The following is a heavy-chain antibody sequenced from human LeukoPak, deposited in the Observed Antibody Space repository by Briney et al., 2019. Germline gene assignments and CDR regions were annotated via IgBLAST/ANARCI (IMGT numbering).Heavy chain of an antibody. CDR2: TYSGGRT. CDR3: ARVDYGDYAPNY. CDR1: GFTVTRNY. D-gene: IGHD4-17*01. Sequence: PGGSLRLSCAASGFTVTRNYMTWVRQAPGKGLEWVSVTYSGGRTYYEDSVKGRFTISRDNSKNTLYLQMNSLRAEDTAVYYCARVDYGDYAPNYWGQGTQVTVSS. J-gene: IGHJ4*02. V-gene: IGHV3-53*01.